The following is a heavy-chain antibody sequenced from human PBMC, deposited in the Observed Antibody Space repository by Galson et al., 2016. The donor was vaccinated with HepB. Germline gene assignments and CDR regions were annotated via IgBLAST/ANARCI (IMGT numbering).Heavy chain of an antibody. CDR2: IYYTGRA. Sequence: SETLSLTCTVSGGSINNNTYYWGWIRQPPGKGLEWIGSIYYTGRAYYNPSLKSRVTISIDMSKNQFSLTVSSVTAADTAVYYCASSPRYYYFDYWGQGTLVTVSS. V-gene: IGHV4-39*01. J-gene: IGHJ4*02. CDR3: ASSPRYYYFDY. CDR1: GGSINNNTYY. D-gene: IGHD2-15*01.